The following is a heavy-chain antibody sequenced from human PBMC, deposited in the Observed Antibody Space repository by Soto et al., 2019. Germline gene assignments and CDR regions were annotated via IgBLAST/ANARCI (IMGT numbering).Heavy chain of an antibody. CDR2: ISHSGST. V-gene: IGHV4-4*02. CDR1: CDSINSSHW. Sequence: PSETLSLTGAVSCDSINSSHWFSWVRQPPWKGLEWIGQISHSGSTNYNPSLKSRVTISVDTSKNQFSLKLSSVTAADSAVYYCAHRPSGWYLFDYWGQGTLVTVSS. J-gene: IGHJ4*02. D-gene: IGHD6-19*01. CDR3: AHRPSGWYLFDY.